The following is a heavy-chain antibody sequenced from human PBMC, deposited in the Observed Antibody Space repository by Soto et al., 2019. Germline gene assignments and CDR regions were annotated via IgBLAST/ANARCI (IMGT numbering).Heavy chain of an antibody. CDR2: IIPIFGTA. CDR3: ARDGGRHAGGIDY. V-gene: IGHV1-69*01. D-gene: IGHD1-26*01. J-gene: IGHJ4*02. Sequence: QVQLVQSGAEVKKPGSSVKVSCKASGGTFSSYSINWVRQAPGQGLEWMGEIIPIFGTANYAQKFQGRVTITADESTSTAYMELSSLRSEDTAVHYCARDGGRHAGGIDYWGQGPLVTVSS. CDR1: GGTFSSYS.